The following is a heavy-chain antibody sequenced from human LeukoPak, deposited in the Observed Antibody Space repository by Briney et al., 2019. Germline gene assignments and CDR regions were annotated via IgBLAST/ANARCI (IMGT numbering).Heavy chain of an antibody. V-gene: IGHV4-34*01. CDR3: AREYCTNGVCYTTMDY. J-gene: IGHJ4*02. D-gene: IGHD2-8*01. Sequence: SETLSLTCAVYGGSFSGYYWSWIRQPPGKGLEWIGEISHSGSTNYNPSLKSRVTISVDTSKNQFSLKLSSVTAADTAVYYCAREYCTNGVCYTTMDYWGQGTLVTVSS. CDR2: ISHSGST. CDR1: GGSFSGYY.